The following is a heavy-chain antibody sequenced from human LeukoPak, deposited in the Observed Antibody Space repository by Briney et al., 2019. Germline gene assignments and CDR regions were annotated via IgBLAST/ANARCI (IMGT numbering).Heavy chain of an antibody. Sequence: GGSLRLSCAASGFTFSSYEMNWVRQAPGKGLEWVSYISISGSTIYYADSVKGRFTISRDNAKNSLYLQMNSLRAEDTAVYYCARSGWYYDILTGFDYWGQGTLVTVSS. V-gene: IGHV3-48*03. D-gene: IGHD3-9*01. CDR2: ISISGSTI. J-gene: IGHJ4*02. CDR1: GFTFSSYE. CDR3: ARSGWYYDILTGFDY.